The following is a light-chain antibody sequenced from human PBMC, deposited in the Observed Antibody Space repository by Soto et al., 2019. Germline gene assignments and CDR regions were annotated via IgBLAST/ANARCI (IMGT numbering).Light chain of an antibody. CDR1: SSDVGGYNY. V-gene: IGLV2-14*01. CDR2: DVS. CDR3: SSSTSSSTLGYV. J-gene: IGLJ1*01. Sequence: QSVLTQPASVSGSPGQSITISCTGTSSDVGGYNYVSWYQQHPGKAPKLMIYDVSNRPSGVSNRFSGSKSGHTASLTISGLQAEYEADYYCSSSTSSSTLGYVFGTGTKLTVL.